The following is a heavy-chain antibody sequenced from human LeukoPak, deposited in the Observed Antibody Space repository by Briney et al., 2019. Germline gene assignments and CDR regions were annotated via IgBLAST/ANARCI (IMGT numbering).Heavy chain of an antibody. V-gene: IGHV4-39*07. CDR3: ARVGGYSGYDYYFDY. D-gene: IGHD5-12*01. Sequence: SETLSLTCTVSGGSISSSSYYWGWIRQPPGKGLEWIGSMYYSGSTYYNPSLKSRVTMSVDTSKNQFSLKLSSVTAADTAVYYCARVGGYSGYDYYFDYWGQGTLVTVSS. J-gene: IGHJ4*02. CDR1: GGSISSSSYY. CDR2: MYYSGST.